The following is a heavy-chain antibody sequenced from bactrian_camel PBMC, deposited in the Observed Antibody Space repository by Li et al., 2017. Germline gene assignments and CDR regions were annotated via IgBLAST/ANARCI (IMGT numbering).Heavy chain of an antibody. CDR2: INSDGTAA. Sequence: HVQLVESGGGLVQPGGSLRLSCGASGFTFSTHWMYWVRQAPGKGLEWASRINSDGTAAYVADSMKGRFTISRDNAKNTLYLQLNSLKTEDTAMYYCAKVISGSWYAPYNYWGQGTQVTVS. CDR1: GFTFSTHW. D-gene: IGHD6*01. CDR3: AKVISGSWYAPYNY. V-gene: IGHV3S1*01. J-gene: IGHJ4*01.